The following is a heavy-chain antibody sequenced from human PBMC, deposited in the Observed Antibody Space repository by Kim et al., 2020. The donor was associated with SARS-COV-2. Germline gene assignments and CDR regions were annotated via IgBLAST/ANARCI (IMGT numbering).Heavy chain of an antibody. CDR3: ASSLPRGAGAYYYGMDV. Sequence: LKSRVTISVDTSKSQFSLKLSSVTAADTAVYYCASSLPRGAGAYYYGMDVWGQGTTVTVSS. D-gene: IGHD1-26*01. V-gene: IGHV4-31*02. J-gene: IGHJ6*02.